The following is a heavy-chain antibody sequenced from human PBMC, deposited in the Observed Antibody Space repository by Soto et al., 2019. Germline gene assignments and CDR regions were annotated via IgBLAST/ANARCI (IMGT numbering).Heavy chain of an antibody. Sequence: EVQLVESGGGLGQPGGSLRLSCAASGFTLSSHTMNWVRQAPGKGLEWVSSISSDSSYKYYTDSVTGRFTVSRDNAKNSLYPQMNSLRAEDTAVYYCARGFCTRSSCYIGGFYYYGMDVWGQGATVTVSS. V-gene: IGHV3-21*01. CDR1: GFTLSSHT. CDR3: ARGFCTRSSCYIGGFYYYGMDV. D-gene: IGHD2-2*02. J-gene: IGHJ6*02. CDR2: ISSDSSYK.